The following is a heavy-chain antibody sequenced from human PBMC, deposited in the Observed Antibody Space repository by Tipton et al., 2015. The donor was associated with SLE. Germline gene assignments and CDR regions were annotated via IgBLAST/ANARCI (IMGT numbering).Heavy chain of an antibody. V-gene: IGHV3-49*04. J-gene: IGHJ4*02. Sequence: SLRLSCTGSGFIFGDYAVSWVRQAPGKGLEWVGFIRSQAYGWTTVYAASVKGRFTLSRDDSKSIAYLQMDSLNIGDTAIYYCAQYTGYFFDSWGLGTLVTVPS. D-gene: IGHD5-12*01. CDR1: GFIFGDYA. CDR3: AQYTGYFFDS. CDR2: IRSQAYGWTT.